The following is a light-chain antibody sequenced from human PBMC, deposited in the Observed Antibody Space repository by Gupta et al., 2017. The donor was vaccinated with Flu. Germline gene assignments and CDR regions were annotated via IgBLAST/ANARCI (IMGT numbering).Light chain of an antibody. Sequence: YQQHPGKAPKLMSYEVSERPSGVPDRFAGSKSGSTASLTVSGLQAEDEADYFCSSCAVTNHLVCGGGTKLTVL. CDR2: EVS. V-gene: IGLV2-8*01. CDR3: SSCAVTNHLV. J-gene: IGLJ2*01.